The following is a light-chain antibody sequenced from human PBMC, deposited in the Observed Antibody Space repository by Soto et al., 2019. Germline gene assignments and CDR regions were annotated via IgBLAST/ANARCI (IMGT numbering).Light chain of an antibody. CDR3: AAWADSLQGVV. Sequence: QSVLTQPPSASGTPGRRVTLSCSGSGSNIGSSTVNWYQQLPGTAPKLLMYNNNQRPSGVPDRFSGSKSGTSASLAISGLQYEDEADYYCAAWADSLQGVVFGAGTQLTVL. V-gene: IGLV1-44*01. J-gene: IGLJ2*01. CDR2: NNN. CDR1: GSNIGSST.